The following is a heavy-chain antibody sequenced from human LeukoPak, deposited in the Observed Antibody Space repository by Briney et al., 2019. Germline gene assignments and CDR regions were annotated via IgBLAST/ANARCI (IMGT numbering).Heavy chain of an antibody. Sequence: PGGSLRLSCEASGFTFNTYAIYWVRQAPGKGREWVSGICGIGGCTYSAASVKGRFTISRDDSKNTVYLQMNSLTADDTAVYYCAKTTVGYSSGRYPGWPADCWGQGTLVTVSS. CDR2: ICGIGGCT. D-gene: IGHD6-19*01. J-gene: IGHJ4*02. CDR1: GFTFNTYA. CDR3: AKTTVGYSSGRYPGWPADC. V-gene: IGHV3-23*01.